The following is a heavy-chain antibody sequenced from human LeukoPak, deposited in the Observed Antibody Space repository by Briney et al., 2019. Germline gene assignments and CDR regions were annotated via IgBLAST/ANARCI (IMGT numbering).Heavy chain of an antibody. Sequence: SETLSLTCTVSGGSISSSSSYWGWIRQPPGKGLEWIGSIYYSGSTYYNPSLKSRVTISVDTSKNQFSLKLSSVTAADTAVYYCAREGRDGYNGPADYWGQGTLVTVSS. CDR3: AREGRDGYNGPADY. D-gene: IGHD5-24*01. V-gene: IGHV4-39*07. J-gene: IGHJ4*02. CDR1: GGSISSSSSY. CDR2: IYYSGST.